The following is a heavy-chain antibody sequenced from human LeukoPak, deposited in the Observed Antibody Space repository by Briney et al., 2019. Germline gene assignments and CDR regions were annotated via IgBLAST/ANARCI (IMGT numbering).Heavy chain of an antibody. D-gene: IGHD3-10*01. V-gene: IGHV3-48*03. CDR1: GFTFSSYE. J-gene: IGHJ4*02. CDR3: TRAAYGSGGGIFDY. CDR2: ISSSGSTI. Sequence: GGSLRLSCAASGFTFSSYEMNWVRPAPGKGLEWVSYISSSGSTILYADSVKGRFTISRDNAKNSLYLQMNSLRAEDTAVYYCTRAAYGSGGGIFDYWGQGSLVTVTS.